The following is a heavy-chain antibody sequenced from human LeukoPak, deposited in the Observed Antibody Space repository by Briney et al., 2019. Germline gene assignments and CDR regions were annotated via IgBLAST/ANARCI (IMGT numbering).Heavy chain of an antibody. Sequence: GGSLRLSCAASGFTFSSYEMNWVRQAPGKGLEWVSYISSSGSTIYYADSVKGRFTISRNNAKNSLYLQMNSLRAEDTAVYYWAELGITMIGGVWGKGPTVTISS. CDR3: AELGITMIGGV. CDR2: ISSSGSTI. CDR1: GFTFSSYE. V-gene: IGHV3-48*03. J-gene: IGHJ6*04. D-gene: IGHD3-10*02.